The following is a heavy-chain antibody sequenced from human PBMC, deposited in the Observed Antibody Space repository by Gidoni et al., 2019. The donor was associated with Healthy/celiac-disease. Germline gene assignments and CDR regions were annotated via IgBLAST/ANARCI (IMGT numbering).Heavy chain of an antibody. CDR3: ASETYYYDSSGYYSMGQVDY. J-gene: IGHJ4*02. CDR2: ILYDGSNK. CDR1: GFTFSSYG. V-gene: IGHV3-33*01. Sequence: QVQLVESGGGVVQPGRSLRLSCAASGFTFSSYGMHWVRQAPGKGLEWVAVILYDGSNKYYADSVKGRFTIARDNSKNTLYLQMNSRRAEDTAVYYCASETYYYDSSGYYSMGQVDYWGQGTLVTVSS. D-gene: IGHD3-22*01.